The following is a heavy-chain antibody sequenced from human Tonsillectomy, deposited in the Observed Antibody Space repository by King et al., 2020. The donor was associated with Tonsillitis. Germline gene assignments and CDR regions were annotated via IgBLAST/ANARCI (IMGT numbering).Heavy chain of an antibody. Sequence: QLVQSGAEVKKPGASVKVSCKASGYTFTDYGVSWVRQAPGQGLEWMGWISTYNGNTNYAQKFQGKVTMTTDTSPSTAYMELRSLRSDDTAVYYCGRIYCGGDCYSGPWDYGGQGTLVTVSS. J-gene: IGHJ4*02. CDR2: ISTYNGNT. V-gene: IGHV1-18*01. CDR1: GYTFTDYG. CDR3: GRIYCGGDCYSGPWDY. D-gene: IGHD2-21*02.